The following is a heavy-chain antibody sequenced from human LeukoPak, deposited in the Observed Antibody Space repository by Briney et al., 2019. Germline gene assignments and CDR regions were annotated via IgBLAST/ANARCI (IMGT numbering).Heavy chain of an antibody. CDR2: ISFDGSNK. Sequence: GGSLRLSCAASGFTFSSYAMSWVRQAPGKGLEWVALISFDGSNKYYADSVKGRFTISRDNSKNTLYLQMNSLRAEDTAVYYCARGPGAYYYGSGNSFDPWGQGTLVTVSS. D-gene: IGHD3-10*01. V-gene: IGHV3-30*04. J-gene: IGHJ5*02. CDR3: ARGPGAYYYGSGNSFDP. CDR1: GFTFSSYA.